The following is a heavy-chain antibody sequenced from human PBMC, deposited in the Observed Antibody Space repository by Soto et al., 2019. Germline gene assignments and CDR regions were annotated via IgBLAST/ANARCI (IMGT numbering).Heavy chain of an antibody. D-gene: IGHD3-22*01. CDR2: VYYSGST. Sequence: QVQLQESGPGLVKPSETLSLTCTVSGASISSSYWSWIRQSPGKGLEWIGYVYYSGSTKYNPSLKSRVTISVDTSKNQFSLKLSSVTAADTAVYYCARGYYDSNGQSNTFDIWGQGTKVTVSS. V-gene: IGHV4-59*01. CDR3: ARGYYDSNGQSNTFDI. J-gene: IGHJ3*02. CDR1: GASISSSY.